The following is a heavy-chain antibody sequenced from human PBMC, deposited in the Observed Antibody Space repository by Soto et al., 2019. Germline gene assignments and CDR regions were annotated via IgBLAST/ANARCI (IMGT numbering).Heavy chain of an antibody. V-gene: IGHV3-23*01. CDR3: ATLTTIWFGELETFDY. CDR2: ISDSGDST. D-gene: IGHD3-10*01. CDR1: GFTFSSYA. J-gene: IGHJ4*02. Sequence: EVQLLESGGGLVQPGGSLRLSCAASGFTFSSYAMNWVRQAPGKGLEWVSTISDSGDSTYYADSVKGRFAISRDNSKNPLYLQMNSLRAEDTAVYYCATLTTIWFGELETFDYWGQGNLVTVSS.